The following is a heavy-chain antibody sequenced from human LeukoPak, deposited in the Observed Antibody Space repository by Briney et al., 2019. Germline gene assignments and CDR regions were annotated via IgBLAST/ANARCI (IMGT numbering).Heavy chain of an antibody. Sequence: SETLSLTCTVSGGSISSSSYYWGWIRQPPGKRLEWIGSIYYSGSTYYNPSLKSRVTISVDTSKNQFSLKLSSVTAADTAVYYCARLGLLLSVVFDYWGQGTLVTVSS. CDR3: ARLGLLLSVVFDY. CDR1: GGSISSSSYY. CDR2: IYYSGST. J-gene: IGHJ4*02. V-gene: IGHV4-39*01. D-gene: IGHD3-10*01.